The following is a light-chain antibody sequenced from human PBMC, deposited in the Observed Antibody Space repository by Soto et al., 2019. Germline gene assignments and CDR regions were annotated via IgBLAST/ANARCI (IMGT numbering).Light chain of an antibody. V-gene: IGKV3-20*01. J-gene: IGKJ1*01. CDR3: QQYGSSRWT. Sequence: EIVLTQSPGTLSLSPGERATLSCRASQSVSSSYLAWYQQKPGQAPRLLIYGASSRATGIPDRFSGSGSETDFTLTICRLEPEDFAVYYCQQYGSSRWTFGQGTKVDIK. CDR2: GAS. CDR1: QSVSSSY.